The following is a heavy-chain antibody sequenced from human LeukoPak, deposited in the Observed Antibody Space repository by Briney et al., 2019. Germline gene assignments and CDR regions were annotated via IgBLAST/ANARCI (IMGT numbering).Heavy chain of an antibody. D-gene: IGHD3-22*01. CDR1: GGTFSSYA. CDR3: ARGGAYYYDSTGYLPFDY. V-gene: IGHV1-69*01. CDR2: IIPIFGTA. Sequence: SVKVSCKASGGTFSSYAISWVRQAPGQGLEWMGGIIPIFGTANYAQKFQGRVTITADESTSTAYMELSSLRSEDTAVYYCARGGAYYYDSTGYLPFDYWGQGTLVTVSS. J-gene: IGHJ4*02.